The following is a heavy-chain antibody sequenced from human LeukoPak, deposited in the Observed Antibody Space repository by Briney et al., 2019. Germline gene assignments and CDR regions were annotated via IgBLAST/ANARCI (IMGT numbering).Heavy chain of an antibody. CDR3: ARVTGYMIEDYFDY. J-gene: IGHJ4*02. CDR2: IYYGGNT. V-gene: IGHV4-39*07. CDR1: GGSISSRGYY. D-gene: IGHD3-22*01. Sequence: SETLSLTCTVSGGSISSRGYYWGWIRQPPGKGLEWIGSIYYGGNTYYNPSLKSRVTISVDTSKNQFSLKLSSVTAADTAVYYCARVTGYMIEDYFDYWGQGTLVTVSS.